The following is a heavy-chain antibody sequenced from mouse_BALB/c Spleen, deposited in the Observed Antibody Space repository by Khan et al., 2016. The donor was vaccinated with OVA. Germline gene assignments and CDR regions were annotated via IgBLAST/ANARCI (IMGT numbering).Heavy chain of an antibody. CDR3: ARYGSEDYFDY. Sequence: QIQLVQSGPELKKPGETVKISCKASGYTFTNYGMNWVKQAPGKGLKWMGWINTYTGEPTYADDFKGRFAFSLETSASTAYLQINNLKHEDMATYFCARYGSEDYFDYWGQGTTLTVSS. D-gene: IGHD1-1*01. V-gene: IGHV9-1*02. CDR1: GYTFTNYG. J-gene: IGHJ2*01. CDR2: INTYTGEP.